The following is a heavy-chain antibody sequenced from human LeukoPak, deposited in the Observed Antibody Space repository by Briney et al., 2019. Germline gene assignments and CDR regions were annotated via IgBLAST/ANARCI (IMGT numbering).Heavy chain of an antibody. CDR3: ARVDGYYDSSGYYY. Sequence: SVNVSYKGSGGTFSSYDLSCVPQAPGQALEWMRRIIPIFGIANYAQKFQGRVAITADKSTSTAYMALSSLRSEDTAVYYCARVDGYYDSSGYYYWGQGTLVTVSS. J-gene: IGHJ4*02. D-gene: IGHD3-22*01. CDR1: GGTFSSYD. V-gene: IGHV1-69*04. CDR2: IIPIFGIA.